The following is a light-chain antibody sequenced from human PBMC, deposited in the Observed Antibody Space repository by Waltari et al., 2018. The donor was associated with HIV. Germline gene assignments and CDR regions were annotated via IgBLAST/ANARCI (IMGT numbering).Light chain of an antibody. V-gene: IGKV3-20*01. CDR2: GAS. Sequence: EIVLTQSPGTLSLSPGERATLSCRASQSVSSDYLAWYQQKPGQAPRLLIYGASSRATGIPDTFAGSGSGTDFTLTISRLDPEDFAVYYCQQYGSSPYTFGQGTNLEIK. CDR1: QSVSSDY. J-gene: IGKJ2*01. CDR3: QQYGSSPYT.